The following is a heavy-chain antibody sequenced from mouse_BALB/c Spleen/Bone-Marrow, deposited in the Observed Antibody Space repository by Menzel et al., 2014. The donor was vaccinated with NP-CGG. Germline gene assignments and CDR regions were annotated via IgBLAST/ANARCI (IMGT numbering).Heavy chain of an antibody. J-gene: IGHJ3*01. V-gene: IGHV3-8*02. CDR1: GDSITSGY. Sequence: EVKVEESGPSLVKPSQTLSLTCSVTGDSITSGYWNWIRKFPGNKLEYMGYTSYSDSTYYNPSLKSRISITRDTSKNQYYLQLNSVTTEDTATYYCARGYGNYRAWFAYWGQGTLVTVSA. CDR2: TSYSDST. D-gene: IGHD2-1*01. CDR3: ARGYGNYRAWFAY.